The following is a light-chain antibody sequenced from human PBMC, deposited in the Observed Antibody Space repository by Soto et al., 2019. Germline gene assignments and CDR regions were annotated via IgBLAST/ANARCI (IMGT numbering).Light chain of an antibody. CDR3: GTWDSGLSVVV. V-gene: IGLV1-51*01. J-gene: IGLJ2*01. CDR2: DNN. CDR1: NSNIGNKD. Sequence: QSVLTQPPSVSAAPGQKVTISCSGSNSNIGNKDVSWYKQFPGTAPKLLIYDNNRRPSGIPDRFSASKSGTLATLAITGLQTGDEAEYYCGTWDSGLSVVVFGGGTKLTVL.